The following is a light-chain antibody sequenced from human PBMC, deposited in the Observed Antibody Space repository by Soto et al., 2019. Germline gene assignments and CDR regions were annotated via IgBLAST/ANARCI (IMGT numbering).Light chain of an antibody. CDR2: GGS. Sequence: DIVFTQSPGTLSLSPGERAALSCRASQSVSSNHLAWYQQKPGQAPRLLIYGGSSRATGIPVRFSGSGSETDFTLTITRLEPEDFAVYYCQQYSSSRTFGRGTKVDIK. J-gene: IGKJ1*01. V-gene: IGKV3-20*01. CDR3: QQYSSSRT. CDR1: QSVSSNH.